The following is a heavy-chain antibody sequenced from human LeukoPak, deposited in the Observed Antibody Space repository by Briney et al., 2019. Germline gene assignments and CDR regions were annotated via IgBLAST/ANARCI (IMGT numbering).Heavy chain of an antibody. Sequence: SQTLSLTCTVSGGFISSGSYYWSWIRQPAGKGLEWIGRIYTSGSTNYNPSLKSRVTISVDTSKNQFSLKLSSVTAADTAVYYCARDHYYYDSSGYYYYYYMDVWGKGTTVTVSS. J-gene: IGHJ6*03. D-gene: IGHD3-22*01. CDR3: ARDHYYYDSSGYYYYYYMDV. CDR2: IYTSGST. CDR1: GGFISSGSYY. V-gene: IGHV4-61*02.